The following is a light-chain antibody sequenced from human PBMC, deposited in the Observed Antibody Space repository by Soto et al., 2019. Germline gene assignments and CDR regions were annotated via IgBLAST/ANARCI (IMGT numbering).Light chain of an antibody. J-gene: IGKJ4*01. V-gene: IGKV1-5*01. Sequence: DIQMTQSPSTLSASVADRVTIACRASQAISGYLAWYQRKPGKAPKLLIYDAANLQTGVSSRFSGSGSGTEFNLTINSLQPDDFATYYCQQYSSYPLTVGGGTKVEIK. CDR1: QAISGY. CDR3: QQYSSYPLT. CDR2: DAA.